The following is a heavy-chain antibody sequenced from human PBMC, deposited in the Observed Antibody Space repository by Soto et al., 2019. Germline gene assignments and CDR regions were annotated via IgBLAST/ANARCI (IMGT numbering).Heavy chain of an antibody. CDR1: SGSISSDGYY. CDR3: SILSSGCGSHAFHF. V-gene: IGHV4-31*03. D-gene: IGHD6-19*01. Sequence: PWETLSLTCTVSSGSISSDGYYWSWIRQHPGKGLEWIGYIYHTGSTYYNPSLKSRATVSEDTSKNQFSLKLDSVTAADTAVYFCSILSSGCGSHAFHFWRQGTPVT. CDR2: IYHTGST. J-gene: IGHJ3*01.